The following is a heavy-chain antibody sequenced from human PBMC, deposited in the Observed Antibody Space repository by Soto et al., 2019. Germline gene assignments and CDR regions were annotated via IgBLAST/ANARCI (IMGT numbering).Heavy chain of an antibody. CDR1: GGSISSGYY. J-gene: IGHJ3*02. CDR2: TYYSGGT. V-gene: IGHV4-31*03. CDR3: ARDGRRGAFDI. Sequence: QVQLQESGPGLVKPSQTLSLTCTVSGGSISSGYYWTWIRQHPGEGLEWIGYTYYSGGTHYHPALQSRVTISIDMSKTQFSLRLSSVTAADTAVYYCARDGRRGAFDICGQGTMVTVSS.